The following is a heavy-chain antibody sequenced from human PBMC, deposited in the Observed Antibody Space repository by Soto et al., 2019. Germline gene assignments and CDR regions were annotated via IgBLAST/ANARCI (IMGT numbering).Heavy chain of an antibody. CDR3: ARERSSSCYFDY. CDR2: ISSSSSYT. J-gene: IGHJ4*02. D-gene: IGHD6-6*01. CDR1: GGSISNYY. Sequence: LSLTFTVSGGSISNYYWGWIRQAPGKGLEWVSYISSSSSYTNYADSVEGRCTISRDNAKNSLYLQMNSLRAEDTAVYYCARERSSSCYFDYWGQGTLVTVSS. V-gene: IGHV3-11*06.